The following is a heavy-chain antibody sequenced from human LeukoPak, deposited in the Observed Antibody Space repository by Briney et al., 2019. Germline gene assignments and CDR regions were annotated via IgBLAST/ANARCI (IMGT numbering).Heavy chain of an antibody. CDR3: ARDGCSSTSCSEGFQY. CDR2: ISGSGGST. V-gene: IGHV3-23*01. Sequence: GGSLRLSCAASGFTFSSYAMSWVRQAPGKGLEWVSAISGSGGSTYYADSVKGRFTISRDNSRNTVYLQMNSLRPEDTAVYYCARDGCSSTSCSEGFQYWGQGTLVTVSS. D-gene: IGHD2-2*01. J-gene: IGHJ1*01. CDR1: GFTFSSYA.